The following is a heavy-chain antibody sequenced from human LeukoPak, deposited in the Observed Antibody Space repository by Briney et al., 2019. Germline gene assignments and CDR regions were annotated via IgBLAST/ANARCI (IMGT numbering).Heavy chain of an antibody. CDR2: IYSGGST. CDR1: GFTVSTYY. Sequence: GGSLRLSCAASGFTVSTYYMTWVRQAPGKGLECVAVIYSGGSTYYADSVKGRVTVSRDNSKNTLYLQMNCMRAEDTAMYYCARGLGYCTSTTCLLPFDYWGQGTLVTVSS. V-gene: IGHV3-53*01. J-gene: IGHJ4*02. CDR3: ARGLGYCTSTTCLLPFDY. D-gene: IGHD2-2*01.